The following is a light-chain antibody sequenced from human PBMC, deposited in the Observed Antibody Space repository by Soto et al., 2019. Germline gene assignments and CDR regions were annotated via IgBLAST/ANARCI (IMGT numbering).Light chain of an antibody. CDR2: DVS. V-gene: IGLV2-14*01. Sequence: QSALTQPASVSGSPGQSITISCTGTSSDVGGYNYVSWYQQHPGKAPKLMIYDVSNRPSGVSNRFSGSKSGNTASLTISEPQAEDEADYYCSSYTSSSTQVFGTGTKVTVL. CDR1: SSDVGGYNY. J-gene: IGLJ1*01. CDR3: SSYTSSSTQV.